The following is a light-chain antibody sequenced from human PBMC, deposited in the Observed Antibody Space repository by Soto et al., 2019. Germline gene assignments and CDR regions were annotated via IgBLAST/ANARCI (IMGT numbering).Light chain of an antibody. CDR3: QQYGSSIPIT. V-gene: IGKV1-5*03. CDR2: KAS. Sequence: DIQMTQSPSTLSASVGDRVTITCRASQSIGSWLAWYQQKPGKAPKLLIYKASSLESGVPSRFSGSGSGTEFTLTISRLEPEDFAVYYCQQYGSSIPITFGQGTRLEIK. J-gene: IGKJ5*01. CDR1: QSIGSW.